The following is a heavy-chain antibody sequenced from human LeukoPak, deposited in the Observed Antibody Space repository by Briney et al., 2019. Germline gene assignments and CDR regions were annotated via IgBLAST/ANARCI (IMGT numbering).Heavy chain of an antibody. Sequence: ASVKVSCKASGYSFTAFYIHWVRQAPGQGLEWMGWIDPNTGGPNYAQKFQGRVTMTRDTSINTVYMEVSRLRSDDTAIYYCARDFLGRTNGGSNYFGMDVWGQGTTVTVSS. V-gene: IGHV1-2*02. J-gene: IGHJ6*02. CDR3: ARDFLGRTNGGSNYFGMDV. D-gene: IGHD2-8*01. CDR2: IDPNTGGP. CDR1: GYSFTAFY.